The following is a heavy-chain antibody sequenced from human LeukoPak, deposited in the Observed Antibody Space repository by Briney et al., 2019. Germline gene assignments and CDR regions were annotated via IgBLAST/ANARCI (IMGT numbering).Heavy chain of an antibody. V-gene: IGHV5-51*01. J-gene: IGHJ4*02. D-gene: IGHD5-18*01. CDR3: ARRLNGRSGYSYGQIDY. CDR2: IYPGDSDT. Sequence: PGESLKISCNGSGYSFTSYWIGWVRQMPGKGLEWMGIIYPGDSDTRYSPSFQGQVTISADKSISTAYLQWSSLKAADTAMYYCARRLNGRSGYSYGQIDYWGQGTLVTVSS. CDR1: GYSFTSYW.